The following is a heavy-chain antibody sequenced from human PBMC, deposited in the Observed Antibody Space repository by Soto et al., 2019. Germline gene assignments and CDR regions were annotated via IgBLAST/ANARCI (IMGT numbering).Heavy chain of an antibody. Sequence: PGGSLRLSCAASGFTFSSYPMHWVRQAPGKGLEWVAVISYDGSNKHYADSVKGRFTISRDSSNDTLYLQINSLKPEDSAVYYCARSIVLVTALDYWGQGTLVTVSS. D-gene: IGHD2-21*02. CDR1: GFTFSSYP. J-gene: IGHJ4*02. CDR3: ARSIVLVTALDY. V-gene: IGHV3-30-3*01. CDR2: ISYDGSNK.